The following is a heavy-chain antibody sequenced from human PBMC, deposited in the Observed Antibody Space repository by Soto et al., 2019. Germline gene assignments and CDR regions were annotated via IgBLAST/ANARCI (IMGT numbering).Heavy chain of an antibody. V-gene: IGHV3-21*02. Sequence: EVQLVESGGGLVKPGGSLRLSCAASGFTFSAYTMNWVRQAPGKGLEWVSSLDPSSTYIYYADSVKGRFTLSRDNAKNPLLLRLNSLRADDTALYYCVRGSYGDYDSWGQGTLVTVSS. CDR1: GFTFSAYT. CDR3: VRGSYGDYDS. D-gene: IGHD4-17*01. CDR2: LDPSSTYI. J-gene: IGHJ5*01.